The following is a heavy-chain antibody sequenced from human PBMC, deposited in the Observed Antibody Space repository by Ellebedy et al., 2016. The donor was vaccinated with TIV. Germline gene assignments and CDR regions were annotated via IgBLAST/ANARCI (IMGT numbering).Heavy chain of an antibody. J-gene: IGHJ6*03. CDR3: ARGDVATIHYYYYYMDV. Sequence: AASVKVSCKASGYTFTSNDINWVRQATGQGLEWMGWMNPNSGNTCYAQKFQGRVTMTRNTSISTAYMELTSLRSEDTAVYYCARGDVATIHYYYYYMDVWGKGTTVTVSS. V-gene: IGHV1-8*01. CDR2: MNPNSGNT. D-gene: IGHD5-12*01. CDR1: GYTFTSND.